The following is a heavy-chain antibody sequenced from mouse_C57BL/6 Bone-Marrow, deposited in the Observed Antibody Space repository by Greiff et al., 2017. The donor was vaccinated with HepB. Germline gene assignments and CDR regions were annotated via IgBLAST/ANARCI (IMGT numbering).Heavy chain of an antibody. CDR2: IYPGDGDT. Sequence: QVQLQQSGPELVKPGASVKISCKASGYAFSSSWMNWVKQRPGKGLEWIGRIYPGDGDTNYNGKFKGKATLTADKSSSTAYMQLSSLTSEDSAVYFCARVNDGYYRANAMVYWGQGTSVTVSS. D-gene: IGHD2-3*01. CDR1: GYAFSSSW. V-gene: IGHV1-82*01. J-gene: IGHJ4*01. CDR3: ARVNDGYYRANAMVY.